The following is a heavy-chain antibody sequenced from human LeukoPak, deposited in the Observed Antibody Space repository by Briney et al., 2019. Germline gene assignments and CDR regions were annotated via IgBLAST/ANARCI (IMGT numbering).Heavy chain of an antibody. J-gene: IGHJ4*02. V-gene: IGHV3-11*01. D-gene: IGHD4-17*01. Sequence: GGSLRLSCAASGFTFSDEYMNWIRQAPGKGLEWVSYISGSGNIIYYADSVKGRFTISRDNARNSLYLQMNSLRAEDTAVYYCARDPFMTTGWGIDYWGQGTLVTVSP. CDR3: ARDPFMTTGWGIDY. CDR2: ISGSGNII. CDR1: GFTFSDEY.